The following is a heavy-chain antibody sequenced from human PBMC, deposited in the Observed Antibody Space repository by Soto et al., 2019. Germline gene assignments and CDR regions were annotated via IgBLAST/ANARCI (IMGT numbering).Heavy chain of an antibody. CDR3: ARHTRNHFEP. Sequence: KSSETLSLTCTVSGDSMTSSSYYWGWIRQPPGKGLEWIGSIYYSERTSYNSGSTYYSPSLKSRVTISGDTSKSQFSLKLSSVTAADTAVYYCARHTRNHFEPWGQGTLVTVSS. V-gene: IGHV4-39*01. CDR1: GDSMTSSSYY. CDR2: IYYSERTSYNSGST. J-gene: IGHJ5*02.